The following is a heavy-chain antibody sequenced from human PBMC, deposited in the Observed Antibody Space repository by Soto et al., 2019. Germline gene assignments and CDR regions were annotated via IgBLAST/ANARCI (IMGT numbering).Heavy chain of an antibody. J-gene: IGHJ4*02. CDR2: ISAHNGNT. CDR3: ARGRYGDY. Sequence: QVHLVQSGAEVKKPGASVKVSCQASGYAFTTYGITWVRQAPGQGLEWMGWISAHNGNTNYAQKLQGRVTVTRDTSPSTAYIELRSLRSDDTAVYYCARGRYGDYWGQGALVTVSS. D-gene: IGHD1-1*01. V-gene: IGHV1-18*01. CDR1: GYAFTTYG.